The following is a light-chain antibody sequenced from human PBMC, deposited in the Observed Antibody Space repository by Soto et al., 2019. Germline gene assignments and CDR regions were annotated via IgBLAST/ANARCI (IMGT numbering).Light chain of an antibody. V-gene: IGLV2-14*01. CDR2: EVR. Sequence: QSAQGQSAAVPWSPGDVITISCSGTMRDIGAYNLVSWYQQHPGKAPRLIFYEVRNRPSGIPLRFSASKSGNAASLTISGLQAEDEAHYYCSSFTSRTNIIFGGGTKVTVL. CDR1: MRDIGAYNL. J-gene: IGLJ2*01. CDR3: SSFTSRTNII.